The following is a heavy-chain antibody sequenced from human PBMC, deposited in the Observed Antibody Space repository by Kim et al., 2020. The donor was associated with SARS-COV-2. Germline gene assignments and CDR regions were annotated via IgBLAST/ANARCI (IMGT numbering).Heavy chain of an antibody. J-gene: IGHJ5*02. Sequence: GGTHHNPSLTSRVTISVDTSKNPFSLKLSSVTAADTAVYYCARRVNWFDPWGQGTLVTVSS. CDR3: ARRVNWFDP. V-gene: IGHV4-61*07. CDR2: GGT.